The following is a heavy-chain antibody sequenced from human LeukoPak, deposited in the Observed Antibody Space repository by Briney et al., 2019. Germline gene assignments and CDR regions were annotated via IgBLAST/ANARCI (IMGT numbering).Heavy chain of an antibody. CDR1: GGSISSYF. V-gene: IGHV4-59*12. D-gene: IGHD3-22*01. J-gene: IGHJ4*02. Sequence: SETLSLTCTISGGSISSYFWTWIRQPPGKGLEWIGYIYYSGSTYYNPSLKSRVTISVDTSKNQFSLKLSSVTAADTAVYYCARENYYDSSGYYPYYFDYWGQGTLVTVSS. CDR3: ARENYYDSSGYYPYYFDY. CDR2: IYYSGST.